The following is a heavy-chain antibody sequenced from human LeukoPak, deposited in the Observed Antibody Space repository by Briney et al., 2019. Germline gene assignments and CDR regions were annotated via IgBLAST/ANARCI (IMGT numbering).Heavy chain of an antibody. CDR3: AKTVSGSYSYQGGDY. Sequence: GGSLRLSCAASGFTFSTYAMTWVRQAPGKGLEWVSAISGSGGSANYADSVKGRFTMSRDNSRNMLYLQMNSLRDEDTAKYYCAKTVSGSYSYQGGDYWGQGTLVTVSS. CDR1: GFTFSTYA. D-gene: IGHD3-16*02. CDR2: ISGSGGSA. J-gene: IGHJ4*02. V-gene: IGHV3-23*01.